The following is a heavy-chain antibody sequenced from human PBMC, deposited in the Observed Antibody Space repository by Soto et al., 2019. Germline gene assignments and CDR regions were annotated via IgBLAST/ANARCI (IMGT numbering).Heavy chain of an antibody. V-gene: IGHV3-23*01. CDR1: GFTFSSYA. CDR3: AKDSGLPDFGIVMHAFDV. Sequence: GGSLRLSCAASGFTFSSYAMSWVRHAPGKGLEWVSAISGSGGSTYYADSVKGRFTISRDNSKNTLYLQMNSLRAEDTALYYCAKDSGLPDFGIVMHAFDVWGQGTMVTVSS. CDR2: ISGSGGST. J-gene: IGHJ3*01. D-gene: IGHD3-3*01.